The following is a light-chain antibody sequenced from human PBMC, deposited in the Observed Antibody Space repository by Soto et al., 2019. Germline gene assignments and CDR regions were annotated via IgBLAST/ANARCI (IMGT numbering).Light chain of an antibody. CDR2: GAP. CDR1: QGVRSNS. V-gene: IGKV3-20*01. Sequence: EIVLTQSPGTLSLSPGERATLSGRPGQGVRSNSLAGYQQKPGKAPSLLIYGAPTRATGIPDRFSGSGSGTDFTLTITRLEPEDFAVFYCQQYGRSPPTFGGGTNMEIK. J-gene: IGKJ4*01. CDR3: QQYGRSPPT.